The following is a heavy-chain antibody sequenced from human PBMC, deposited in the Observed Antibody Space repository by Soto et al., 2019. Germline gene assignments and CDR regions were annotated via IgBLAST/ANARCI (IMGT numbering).Heavy chain of an antibody. CDR1: GYTXSSHG. CDR3: ARGGSGSYPFDY. V-gene: IGHV1-18*01. D-gene: IGHD3-10*01. J-gene: IGHJ4*02. CDR2: ISAYNGNT. Sequence: SXKVSFKASGYTXSSHGIRWVRQAHGQGLEWMGWISAYNGNTNYAQKLQGRVTMTTDTYTSTAYMELRSLRSDYTAVYYCARGGSGSYPFDYWGQGTLGTVS.